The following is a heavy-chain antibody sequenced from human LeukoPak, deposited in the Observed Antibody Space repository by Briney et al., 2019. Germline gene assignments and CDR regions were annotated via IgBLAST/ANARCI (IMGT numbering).Heavy chain of an antibody. CDR1: GGSISSGGYY. CDR2: IYYNGRI. J-gene: IGHJ4*02. V-gene: IGHV4-31*03. D-gene: IGHD3-3*02. CDR3: ARRVGAFPTYYFDY. Sequence: PSETLSLTCTVSGGSISSGGYYWSWIRQHPGKGLEWIGYIYYNGRINYNPSLKSRIAISVDTSKNQFSLKLSSVTAADTAVYYCARRVGAFPTYYFDYWGQGTRVTVSS.